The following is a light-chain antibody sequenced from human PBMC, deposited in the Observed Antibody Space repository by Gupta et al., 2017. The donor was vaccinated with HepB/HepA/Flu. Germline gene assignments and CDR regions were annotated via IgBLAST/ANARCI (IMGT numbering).Light chain of an antibody. CDR3: QQDGSSYT. CDR1: QSVTSTY. CDR2: AAS. J-gene: IGKJ2*01. V-gene: IGKV3-20*01. Sequence: EIVLTQSPGTLSLSPGERATLSGRASQSVTSTYLAWYQQKPGQAPRLLIYAASSRATGIPDRFSGSGSGTDFTLTISRLEPEDFAVYYWQQDGSSYTFGQGTKLEIK.